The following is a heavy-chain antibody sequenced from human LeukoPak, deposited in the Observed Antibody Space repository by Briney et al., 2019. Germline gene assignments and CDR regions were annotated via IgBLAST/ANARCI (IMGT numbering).Heavy chain of an antibody. CDR1: GFTVSSNY. D-gene: IGHD3-22*01. Sequence: AGGSLRLSCAASGFTVSSNYMSWVRQAPGKGLEWVSVIYSGGSTYYADSVKGRFTISRDNSKNTLYLQMNSLRAEDTAVYYCARAYYYDSSGWYYFDYWGQGTLVTVSS. J-gene: IGHJ4*02. V-gene: IGHV3-53*01. CDR3: ARAYYYDSSGWYYFDY. CDR2: IYSGGST.